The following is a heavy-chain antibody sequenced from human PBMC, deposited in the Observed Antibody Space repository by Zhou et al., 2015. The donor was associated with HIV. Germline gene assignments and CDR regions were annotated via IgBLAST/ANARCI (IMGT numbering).Heavy chain of an antibody. Sequence: QVQLVQSGAEVKKPGASVKVSCKASGYTFTSYDINWVRQATGQGLEWMGWMNPNSGNTGYAQKFQGRVTMTRNTSISTAYMELSSLRSEDTAVYYCARANRIFGVAPSWSYYYYYMDVWGKGTTVTVSS. J-gene: IGHJ6*03. CDR2: MNPNSGNT. D-gene: IGHD3-3*01. CDR3: ARANRIFGVAPSWSYYYYYMDV. V-gene: IGHV1-8*01. CDR1: GYTFTSYD.